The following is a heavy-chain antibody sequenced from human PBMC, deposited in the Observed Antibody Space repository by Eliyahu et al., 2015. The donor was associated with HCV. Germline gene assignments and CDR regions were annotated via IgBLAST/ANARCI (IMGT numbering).Heavy chain of an antibody. CDR2: ISGSAGST. CDR1: GFTFXXXA. Sequence: EVQLLESGGDLVQPGGSLRXSCAASGFTFXXXAIXWVRQAPGKGLEWVSSISGSAGSTFXADSVKGRSTISRDNSKDTVYLQLNSLTVEDTAIYFCAKGPFTIFGVDLYYFDYWGQGTRVTVSS. D-gene: IGHD3-3*01. CDR3: AKGPFTIFGVDLYYFDY. V-gene: IGHV3-23*01. J-gene: IGHJ4*02.